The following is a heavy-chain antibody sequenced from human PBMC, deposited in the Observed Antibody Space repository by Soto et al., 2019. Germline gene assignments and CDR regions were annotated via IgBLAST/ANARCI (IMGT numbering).Heavy chain of an antibody. V-gene: IGHV3-23*01. CDR2: ISNSGAST. CDR3: AKRHSSGYHDY. Sequence: GGSLRLSCAASGFTFGTFAMRWVRQAPGKGLEWVSGISNSGASTYYADSVRGRFTISRDNSKSMLFLQMSSLRTEDTAVYYCAKRHSSGYHDYWGQGTLVTVSS. CDR1: GFTFGTFA. D-gene: IGHD3-22*01. J-gene: IGHJ4*02.